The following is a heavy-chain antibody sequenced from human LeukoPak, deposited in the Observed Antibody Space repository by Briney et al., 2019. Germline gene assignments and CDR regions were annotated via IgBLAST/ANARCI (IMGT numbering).Heavy chain of an antibody. V-gene: IGHV1-46*01. D-gene: IGHD2-15*01. CDR1: GYTFTSYY. CDR2: INPSGGST. CDR3: ARAACSGGSCYRYYFDY. Sequence: ASVKVSCKASGYTFTSYYTHWVRQAPGQGLEWMGIINPSGGSTSYAQKFQGRVTMTRDTSTSTVYMELSSLRSEDTAVYYCARAACSGGSCYRYYFDYWGQGTLVTVSS. J-gene: IGHJ4*02.